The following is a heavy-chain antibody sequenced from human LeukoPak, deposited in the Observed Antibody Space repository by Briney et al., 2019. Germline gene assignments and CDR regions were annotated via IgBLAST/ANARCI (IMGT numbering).Heavy chain of an antibody. CDR2: ISGSGGST. CDR1: GFSFSSYA. CDR3: VGGSSGWYYFDY. D-gene: IGHD6-19*01. J-gene: IGHJ4*02. Sequence: GGSVRLSCAASGFSFSSYAMSWVRQAPGKGLEWVSAISGSGGSTYYADSVKGRFTITRDNSKNTLYLQMNSLRAEDTAVYYCVGGSSGWYYFDYWGQGTLVTVSS. V-gene: IGHV3-23*01.